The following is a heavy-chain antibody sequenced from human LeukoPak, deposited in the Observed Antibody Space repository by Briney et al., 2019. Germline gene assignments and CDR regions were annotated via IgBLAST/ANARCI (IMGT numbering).Heavy chain of an antibody. CDR3: ARDRRGYSAYDGEGFDY. V-gene: IGHV1-18*04. Sequence: GASAKVSCKASGYIFANYGFSWVRQAPGQGLEWMGWISADNHNTKYAQKFQDRVTMTDDRSTSTVYMELRSLRSDDTAVYYCARDRRGYSAYDGEGFDYWGQGTLVTVSS. CDR2: ISADNHNT. CDR1: GYIFANYG. D-gene: IGHD5-12*01. J-gene: IGHJ4*02.